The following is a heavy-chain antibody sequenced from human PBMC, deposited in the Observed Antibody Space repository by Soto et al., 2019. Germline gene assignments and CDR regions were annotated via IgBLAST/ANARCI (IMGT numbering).Heavy chain of an antibody. J-gene: IGHJ3*02. CDR1: GFTFGDYA. D-gene: IGHD3-22*01. Sequence: GGSLRLSCTASGFTFGDYAMSWFRQAPGKGLEWVGFIRSKAYGGTTEYAASVKGRFTISRDDSKSIAYLQMNSLKTEDTAVYYCTRENYDSSVGAPDAFDIWGQGTMVTVSS. CDR3: TRENYDSSVGAPDAFDI. V-gene: IGHV3-49*03. CDR2: IRSKAYGGTT.